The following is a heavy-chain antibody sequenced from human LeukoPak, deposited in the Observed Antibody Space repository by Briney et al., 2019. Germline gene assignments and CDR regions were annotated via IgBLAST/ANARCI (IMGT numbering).Heavy chain of an antibody. Sequence: ASVKVSCKASGYTFTSYIINWVRQAPGQGLEWMGWISAYNGNTNYAQKVQGRVTMTTDTSTSTAYMELRSLRSDDTAVYYCARQGYSGHSQGAADYWGQGTLVTVSS. CDR3: ARQGYSGHSQGAADY. CDR2: ISAYNGNT. D-gene: IGHD4-23*01. V-gene: IGHV1-18*01. J-gene: IGHJ4*02. CDR1: GYTFTSYI.